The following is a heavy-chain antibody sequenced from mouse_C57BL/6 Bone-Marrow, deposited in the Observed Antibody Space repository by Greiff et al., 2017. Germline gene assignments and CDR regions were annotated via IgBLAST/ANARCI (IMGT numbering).Heavy chain of an antibody. Sequence: EVQLQESGPGLVKPSQSLSLTCSVTGYSITSGYYWNWIRQFPGNKLEWMGYISYDGSNNYNPSLKNRISITRDTSKNQFFLKLNSVTTEDTATYYCARDRSTMITYWYFDVWGTGTTVTVSS. CDR2: ISYDGSN. CDR3: ARDRSTMITYWYFDV. CDR1: GYSITSGYY. D-gene: IGHD2-4*01. J-gene: IGHJ1*03. V-gene: IGHV3-6*01.